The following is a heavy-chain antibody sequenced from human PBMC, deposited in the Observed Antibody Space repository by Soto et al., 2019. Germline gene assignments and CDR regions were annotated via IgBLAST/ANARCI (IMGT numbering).Heavy chain of an antibody. J-gene: IGHJ1*01. D-gene: IGHD3-22*01. CDR1: GFTFSSYA. Sequence: GGSLRLSCAASGFTFSSYAMSWVRQAPGKGLEWVSAISGSGGSTYYADSVKGRFTISRDNSKNTLYLQMNSLRAEDTAVYYCAKDLDYYDSSGYYGAEYFQHWGQGTLVTVSS. V-gene: IGHV3-23*01. CDR2: ISGSGGST. CDR3: AKDLDYYDSSGYYGAEYFQH.